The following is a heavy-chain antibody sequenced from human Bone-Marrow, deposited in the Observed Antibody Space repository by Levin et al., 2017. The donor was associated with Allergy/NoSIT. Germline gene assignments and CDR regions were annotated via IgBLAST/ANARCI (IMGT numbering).Heavy chain of an antibody. Sequence: SGGSLRLSCEASGFNLQNYNMNWVRQGPGKGLEWVSSISSTGSSTYYAQSLKGRLTISRDNPKNLLYLHMNSLRAGDTGLYYCTRGDSSDNWGQGTLVTVSS. V-gene: IGHV3-21*03. D-gene: IGHD3-22*01. J-gene: IGHJ4*02. CDR1: GFNLQNYN. CDR3: TRGDSSDN. CDR2: ISSTGSST.